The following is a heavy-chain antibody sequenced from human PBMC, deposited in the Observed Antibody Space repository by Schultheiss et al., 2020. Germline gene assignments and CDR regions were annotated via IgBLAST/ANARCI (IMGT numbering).Heavy chain of an antibody. CDR1: GGSISSSSYY. CDR2: IYYSGST. CDR3: TTRTYYYDSSGYCESDY. D-gene: IGHD3-22*01. J-gene: IGHJ4*02. Sequence: SETLSLTCTVSGGSISSSSYYWGWIRQPPGKGLEWIGYIYYSGSTNYNPSLKSRVTISVDTSRNQFSLILRSVTAADTAVYYCTTRTYYYDSSGYCESDYWGQGTLVTVSS. V-gene: IGHV4-61*05.